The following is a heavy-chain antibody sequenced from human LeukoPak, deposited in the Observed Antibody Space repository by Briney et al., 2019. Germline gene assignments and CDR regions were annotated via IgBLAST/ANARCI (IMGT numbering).Heavy chain of an antibody. CDR3: ARPETSIVSSSWPHFDY. CDR2: ISYDGSNK. J-gene: IGHJ4*02. Sequence: GGSLRLSCAASGFTFSDYYMSWILQAPGKGLEWVAVISYDGSNKYYADSVKGRFTISRDNSKNTLYLQMNSLRAEDTAVYYCARPETSIVSSSWPHFDYWGQGTLVTVSS. V-gene: IGHV3-30-3*01. CDR1: GFTFSDYY. D-gene: IGHD6-13*01.